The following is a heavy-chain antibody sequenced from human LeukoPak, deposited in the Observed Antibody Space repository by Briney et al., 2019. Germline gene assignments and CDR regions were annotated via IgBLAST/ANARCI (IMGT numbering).Heavy chain of an antibody. Sequence: ASVKVSRKASGYTFTSYGISWVRQAPGQGLEWMGWISAYTGNTNYAQKLQGRVTMTTDTSTSTAYMELRSLRSDDTAVYYCARDSLGTTPFDYWGQGTLVTVSS. V-gene: IGHV1-18*01. CDR1: GYTFTSYG. J-gene: IGHJ4*02. CDR3: ARDSLGTTPFDY. D-gene: IGHD7-27*01. CDR2: ISAYTGNT.